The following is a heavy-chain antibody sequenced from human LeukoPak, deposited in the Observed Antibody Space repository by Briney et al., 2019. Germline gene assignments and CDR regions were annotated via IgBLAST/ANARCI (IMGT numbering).Heavy chain of an antibody. J-gene: IGHJ4*02. CDR2: IYTGGST. CDR3: ARDTEYCSGGSCYLESLFDY. D-gene: IGHD2-15*01. V-gene: IGHV4-4*07. CDR1: GGSISSYY. Sequence: SETLSLTCTVSGGSISSYYWSWIRQPAGKGLEWIGRIYTGGSTNYNPSLKSRVTMSVDTSKNQFSLKLSSVTAADTAVYYCARDTEYCSGGSCYLESLFDYWGQGTLVTVSS.